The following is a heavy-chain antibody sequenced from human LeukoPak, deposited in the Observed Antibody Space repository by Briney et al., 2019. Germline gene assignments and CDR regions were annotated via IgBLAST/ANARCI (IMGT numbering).Heavy chain of an antibody. CDR3: VREVPRYDY. V-gene: IGHV3-23*01. D-gene: IGHD1-26*01. J-gene: IGHJ4*02. Sequence: GRCLRPSCAAAASTFSTYAMSWVSQLPRKWLEWVSAISAIGDTTHYADSVKGRFTISRDNSKITLCLQMNSLRAEDTAIYYCVREVPRYDYWGQGNLVTVSS. CDR2: ISAIGDTT. CDR1: ASTFSTYA.